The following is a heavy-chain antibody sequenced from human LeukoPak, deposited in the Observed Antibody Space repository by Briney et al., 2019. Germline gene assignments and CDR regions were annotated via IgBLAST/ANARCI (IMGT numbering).Heavy chain of an antibody. CDR2: TGRTDDT. Sequence: GGSLRLSCAASGFSFSSYDMHWVRQGTGKGLEWVSTTGRTDDTHYPDSVKGRFTISRDNAKNSLYLQMNSLRVGDTALYYCVRDGVDGDHFDYWGQGTLVTVSS. J-gene: IGHJ4*02. CDR3: VRDGVDGDHFDY. CDR1: GFSFSSYD. V-gene: IGHV3-13*01. D-gene: IGHD4-17*01.